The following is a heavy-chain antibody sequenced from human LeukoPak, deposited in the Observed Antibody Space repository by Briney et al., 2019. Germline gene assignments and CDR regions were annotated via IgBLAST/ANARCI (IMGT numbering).Heavy chain of an antibody. CDR3: ARRSYDSSGYYAYYYYYYMDV. Sequence: ASVKVSCKASGYTFTSYGIRWVRQAPGQGLEWMGWISAYNGNTNYAQKLQGRVTMTTDTSTSTAYMELRSLRSDDTAVYYCARRSYDSSGYYAYYYYYYMDVWGKGTTVTVSS. V-gene: IGHV1-18*01. CDR2: ISAYNGNT. D-gene: IGHD3-22*01. CDR1: GYTFTSYG. J-gene: IGHJ6*03.